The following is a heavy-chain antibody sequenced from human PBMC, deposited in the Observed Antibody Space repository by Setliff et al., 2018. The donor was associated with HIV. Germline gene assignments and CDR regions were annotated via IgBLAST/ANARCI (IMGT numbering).Heavy chain of an antibody. CDR2: VYYSGST. V-gene: IGHV4-4*02. CDR1: GGSISSSNW. CDR3: ARASSSWYRYFDY. D-gene: IGHD6-13*01. Sequence: SETLSLTCAVSGGSISSSNWWSWVRQPPGKGLEWIATVYYSGSTNYNPSLKSRVTISVDKSKNQFSLKLSSVTAADTAVYYCARASSSWYRYFDYWGQGTLVTVSS. J-gene: IGHJ4*02.